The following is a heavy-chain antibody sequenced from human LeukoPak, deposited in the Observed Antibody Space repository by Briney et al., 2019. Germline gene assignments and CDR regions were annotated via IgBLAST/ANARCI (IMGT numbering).Heavy chain of an antibody. Sequence: SETLSLTCAVYGGFFSSYYWSWIRPPPGKGLEWIGEINHSGSTNYNPSLKSRVTISVDTSKNQFSLKLSSVTAADTAVYYCARDYAERGYFDYWGQGTLVTVSS. CDR3: ARDYAERGYFDY. CDR2: INHSGST. V-gene: IGHV4-34*01. J-gene: IGHJ4*02. CDR1: GGFFSSYY. D-gene: IGHD4-17*01.